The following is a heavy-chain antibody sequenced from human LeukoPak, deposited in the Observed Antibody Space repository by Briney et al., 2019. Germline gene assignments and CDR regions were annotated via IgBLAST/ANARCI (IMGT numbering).Heavy chain of an antibody. CDR3: ARNYGHNSKYFDF. CDR2: ISPEGGDT. Sequence: ASVKVSCKASGYTFTDYFMHWVRQAPGQGLEWMGWISPEGGDTHYAQRFQGRVTMTRDTSISTAYTELTSLSSDDTAVYYCARNYGHNSKYFDFWGQGTLVTVSS. CDR1: GYTFTDYF. V-gene: IGHV1-2*02. J-gene: IGHJ4*02. D-gene: IGHD4-17*01.